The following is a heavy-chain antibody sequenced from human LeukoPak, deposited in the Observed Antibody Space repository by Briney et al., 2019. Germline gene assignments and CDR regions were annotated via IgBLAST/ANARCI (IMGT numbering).Heavy chain of an antibody. J-gene: IGHJ3*02. CDR3: AKDLGLNNGGAFDI. Sequence: GGSLRLSCAASGFTFSNYAMSWVRQAPGKGLEWVSAISGRGGSTYYADSVKGRFTISRDNSKNTLYLQMNSLRVEDTAVYCCAKDLGLNNGGAFDIWGQGTMVIVSS. V-gene: IGHV3-23*01. CDR1: GFTFSNYA. D-gene: IGHD1/OR15-1a*01. CDR2: ISGRGGST.